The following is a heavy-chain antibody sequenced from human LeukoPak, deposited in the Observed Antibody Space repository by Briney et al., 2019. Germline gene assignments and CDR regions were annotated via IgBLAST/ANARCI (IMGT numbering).Heavy chain of an antibody. Sequence: GGSLRLSCAASTFTFTKSAMSWVRQAPGKGLEWVSSISGHVHSTYYADSVEGRFTISRDDSKNTLYLQMSSLRADDTAVYYCATHRTSDRYNWNYFDFWGQGTLVTVSS. D-gene: IGHD1-20*01. CDR3: ATHRTSDRYNWNYFDF. V-gene: IGHV3-23*01. CDR2: ISGHVHST. CDR1: TFTFTKSA. J-gene: IGHJ4*02.